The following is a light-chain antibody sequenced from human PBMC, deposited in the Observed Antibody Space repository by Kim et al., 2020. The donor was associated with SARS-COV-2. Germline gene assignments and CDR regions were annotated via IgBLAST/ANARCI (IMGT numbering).Light chain of an antibody. CDR3: QSYDSNLIGWV. V-gene: IGLV1-40*01. CDR2: RNP. CDR1: TYNIMTDYH. Sequence: TISSTMYTYNIMTDYHAQRYQQLPGTAPKRLIYRNPYRPSGVPDRFSGSQSATSASLAITGLQAEDEADYYCQSYDSNLIGWVFGGGTQLPVL. J-gene: IGLJ3*02.